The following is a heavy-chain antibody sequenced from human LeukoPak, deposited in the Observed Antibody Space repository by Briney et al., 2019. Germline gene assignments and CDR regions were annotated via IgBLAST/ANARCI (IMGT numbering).Heavy chain of an antibody. D-gene: IGHD5-24*01. CDR2: IFPRNGDT. V-gene: IGHV1-2*02. Sequence: GASVKVSCKTSGYTFTDFYFYWLRQAPGQGLEWVGWIFPRNGDTNYAQKFQDRVTLTRDTSISTAYMELSRLTSDDTAIYYCARDGDSPMADFDYWGQGTLVTVSS. CDR1: GYTFTDFY. CDR3: ARDGDSPMADFDY. J-gene: IGHJ4*02.